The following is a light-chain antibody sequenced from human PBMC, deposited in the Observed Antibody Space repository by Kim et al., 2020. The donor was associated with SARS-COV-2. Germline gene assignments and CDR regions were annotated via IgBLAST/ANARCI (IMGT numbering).Light chain of an antibody. CDR2: GAS. Sequence: LSPGESATLPCRASERINNLYLAWYQQKPGQPPTLLIYGASTRASGVPDRFSGSGSGTDFTLTISRLEPEDFAVFYCQQYGTSPYTFGQGTKLEIK. CDR1: ERINNLY. J-gene: IGKJ2*01. V-gene: IGKV3-20*01. CDR3: QQYGTSPYT.